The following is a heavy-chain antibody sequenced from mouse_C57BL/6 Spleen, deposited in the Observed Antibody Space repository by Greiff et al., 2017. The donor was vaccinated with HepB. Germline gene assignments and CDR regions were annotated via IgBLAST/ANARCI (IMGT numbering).Heavy chain of an antibody. D-gene: IGHD1-1*01. V-gene: IGHV14-3*01. CDR1: GFNIKNTY. Sequence: EVQLQQSVAELVRPGASVKLSCTASGFNIKNTYMHWVKQRPEQGLEWIGRIDPANGNTKYAPKFQGRATITAETSSNTAYLQLSSLTSEDTAIYYWARRYYGSSYAMDYWGQGTSVTVSS. J-gene: IGHJ4*01. CDR3: ARRYYGSSYAMDY. CDR2: IDPANGNT.